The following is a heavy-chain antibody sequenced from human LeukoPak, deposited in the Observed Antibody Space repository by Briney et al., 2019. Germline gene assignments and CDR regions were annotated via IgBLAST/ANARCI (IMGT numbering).Heavy chain of an antibody. CDR2: ISGNGGST. Sequence: GGSLRLSCAASRFTFSSYAMNWVRQAPGKGLEWVASISGNGGSTYYADSVKGRFTISRDNSKNTLYLQMNSLRAEDTAVYYCAREDSSGSTHFDYWGQGTLVTVSS. D-gene: IGHD6-19*01. J-gene: IGHJ4*02. CDR1: RFTFSSYA. CDR3: AREDSSGSTHFDY. V-gene: IGHV3-23*01.